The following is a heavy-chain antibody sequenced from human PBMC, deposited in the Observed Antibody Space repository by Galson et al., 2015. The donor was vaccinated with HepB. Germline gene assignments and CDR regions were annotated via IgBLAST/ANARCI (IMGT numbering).Heavy chain of an antibody. CDR2: INSDGSST. CDR1: GFTFSSYW. D-gene: IGHD6-19*01. CDR3: ARDSGAVAGIGVFDY. J-gene: IGHJ4*02. V-gene: IGHV3-74*01. Sequence: SLRLSCAASGFTFSSYWMHWVRQAPGKGLVWVSRINSDGSSTSYADSVKGRFTISRDNAKNTLYLQMNSLRAEDTAVYYCARDSGAVAGIGVFDYWGQGTLVTVSS.